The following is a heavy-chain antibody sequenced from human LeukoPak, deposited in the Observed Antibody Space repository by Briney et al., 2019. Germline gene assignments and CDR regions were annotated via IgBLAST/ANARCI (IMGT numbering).Heavy chain of an antibody. CDR1: GGSISSGSYY. Sequence: SETLSLTCTVSGGSISSGSYYWSWIRQPPGKGLEWIGEINHSGSTNYNPSLKSRVTISVDTSKNQFSLKLSSVTAADTAVYYCARVRGYDYVWGSYRSNWFDPWGQGTLVTVSS. V-gene: IGHV4-39*07. CDR3: ARVRGYDYVWGSYRSNWFDP. CDR2: INHSGST. D-gene: IGHD3-16*02. J-gene: IGHJ5*02.